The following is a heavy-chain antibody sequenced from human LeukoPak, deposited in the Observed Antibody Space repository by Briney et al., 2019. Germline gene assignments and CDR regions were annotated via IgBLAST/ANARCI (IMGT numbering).Heavy chain of an antibody. V-gene: IGHV3-9*01. D-gene: IGHD1-26*01. Sequence: GRSLRLSCAASGFTFDGYAMHWVRQAPGKGLEWVSGITWNSDAIGYADSVKGRFTISRDNAKNSLFLQMNSLTAEDTAVYYCARDPYSGGYWNYYYYYMDVWGKGTTVTISS. CDR2: ITWNSDAI. CDR3: ARDPYSGGYWNYYYYYMDV. J-gene: IGHJ6*03. CDR1: GFTFDGYA.